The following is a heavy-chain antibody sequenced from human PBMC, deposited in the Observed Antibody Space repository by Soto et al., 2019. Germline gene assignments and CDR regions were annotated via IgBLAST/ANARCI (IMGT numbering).Heavy chain of an antibody. CDR1: GFTFSSYG. CDR3: AKDRGEVGATPIDY. V-gene: IGHV3-30*18. D-gene: IGHD1-26*01. J-gene: IGHJ4*02. Sequence: QVQLVESGGGVVQPGRSLRLSCAASGFTFSSYGMHWVRQAPGKGLEWVVIISYDGSNKYYADFVKGRFTISRDNSKNTLYLQMNSLRAEDTAVYYCAKDRGEVGATPIDYWGQGTLVTVSS. CDR2: ISYDGSNK.